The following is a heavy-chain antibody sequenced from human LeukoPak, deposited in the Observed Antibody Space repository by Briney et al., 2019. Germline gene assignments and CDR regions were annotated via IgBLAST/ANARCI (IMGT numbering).Heavy chain of an antibody. J-gene: IGHJ4*02. CDR1: GGSISSYY. CDR2: IYTSGSP. Sequence: SETLSLTCTVSGGSISSYYWSWIRQPPGKGLEWIGYIYTSGSPNYNPSLKSRVTISVDTSKNQFSLKLSSVTAADTAVYYCARLEQQLAPFDYWGQGTLVTVSS. D-gene: IGHD6-13*01. V-gene: IGHV4-4*09. CDR3: ARLEQQLAPFDY.